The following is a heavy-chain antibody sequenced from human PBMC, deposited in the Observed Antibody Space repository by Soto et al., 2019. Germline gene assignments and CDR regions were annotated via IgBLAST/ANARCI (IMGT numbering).Heavy chain of an antibody. CDR1: GYTFSSYS. Sequence: GGSLRLSCAASGYTFSSYSMNWVRQAPGKGLEWVSYISSSSSTIYYADSVKGRFTISRDNAKNSLYLQMNSLRAEDTAVYYCARVAVIYYYYYLAVWGKGTTVTVSS. J-gene: IGHJ6*03. V-gene: IGHV3-48*01. D-gene: IGHD6-19*01. CDR3: ARVAVIYYYYYLAV. CDR2: ISSSSSTI.